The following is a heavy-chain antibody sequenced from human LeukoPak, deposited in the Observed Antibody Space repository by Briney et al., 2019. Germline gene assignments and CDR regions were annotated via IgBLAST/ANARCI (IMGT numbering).Heavy chain of an antibody. V-gene: IGHV3-74*01. CDR2: INNDGSSA. Sequence: GGSLRLSCAASGFTFNNYWIHWVRQVPGKGLVWVSRINNDGSSASYVDSVEGRFTISRDNAKNTLFLQMNSLRAEDTAVYYCARRGTGHGMDVWGQGTTVIVSS. J-gene: IGHJ6*02. CDR3: ARRGTGHGMDV. D-gene: IGHD1-1*01. CDR1: GFTFNNYW.